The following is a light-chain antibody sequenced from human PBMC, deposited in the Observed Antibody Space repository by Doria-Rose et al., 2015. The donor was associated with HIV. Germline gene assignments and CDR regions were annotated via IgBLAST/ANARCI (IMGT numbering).Light chain of an antibody. Sequence: TQSPGTLSLSPGERATLSCRASQSFSSTYLAWYQQKPCQAPSLLIYDGSTRATGIPNRISASGSGTDFTPTINRLEPEDFALYYCHQYGTSWTFGQGTKVEI. CDR3: HQYGTSWT. CDR2: DGS. CDR1: QSFSSTY. V-gene: IGKV3-20*01. J-gene: IGKJ1*01.